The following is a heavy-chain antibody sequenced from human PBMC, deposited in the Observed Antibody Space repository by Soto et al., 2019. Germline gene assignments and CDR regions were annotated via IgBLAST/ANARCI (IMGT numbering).Heavy chain of an antibody. CDR3: VRDRRPYCLGC. Sequence: EVQLVESGGGLIQPGGSLRLSCAASGVTVSSSYMSWVRQAPGKGLEWVSVTYTDGNAYYADSVKGRFTISRDNSKNTVHLQMNSLRAEDTAVYYCVRDRRPYCLGCWGQGTLVTVSS. CDR2: TYTDGNA. CDR1: GVTVSSSY. V-gene: IGHV3-53*01. J-gene: IGHJ4*02. D-gene: IGHD2-15*01.